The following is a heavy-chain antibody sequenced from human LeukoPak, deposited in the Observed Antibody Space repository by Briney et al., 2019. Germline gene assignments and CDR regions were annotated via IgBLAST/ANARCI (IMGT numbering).Heavy chain of an antibody. CDR3: ARGYPPHCSSTSCPPGP. CDR1: GFTFSSYE. J-gene: IGHJ5*02. Sequence: PGGSLRLSCPASGFTFSSYEMNWVRQAPGKGLEWVSYISSSGSTIYYADSVKGRFTISRDNAKNSLYLQMNSLRAEDTAVYYCARGYPPHCSSTSCPPGPWGQGTLVTVSS. V-gene: IGHV3-48*03. CDR2: ISSSGSTI. D-gene: IGHD2-2*01.